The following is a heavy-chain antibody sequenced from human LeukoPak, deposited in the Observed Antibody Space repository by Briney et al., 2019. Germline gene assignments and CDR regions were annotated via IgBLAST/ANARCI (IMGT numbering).Heavy chain of an antibody. V-gene: IGHV1-8*01. D-gene: IGHD3-10*01. CDR3: ARDPLGRGMDV. CDR1: GYTFTSYD. Sequence: SVKGSRKASGYTFTSYDINWVRQATGQGLGWMGWMNPNSGNTGYAQKFEGRVTMTRNTSISTAYMELSSLRSEDTAVYYCARDPLGRGMDVWGQGTTVTVSS. CDR2: MNPNSGNT. J-gene: IGHJ6*02.